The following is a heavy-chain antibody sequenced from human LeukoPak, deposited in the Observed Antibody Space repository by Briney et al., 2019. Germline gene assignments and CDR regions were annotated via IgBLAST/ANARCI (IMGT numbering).Heavy chain of an antibody. J-gene: IGHJ5*02. CDR3: ARDKGHDDGESWFDP. CDR1: GYSISSGYY. Sequence: SETLSLTCTVSGYSISSGYYWGWIRPPPGKGLEWIGNIYHSGSSYYNPSLKSRVTLSVDTSQNQFSLKLSSVTAADTAVYYCARDKGHDDGESWFDPWGQGTLVTVSS. V-gene: IGHV4-38-2*02. D-gene: IGHD4-17*01. CDR2: IYHSGSS.